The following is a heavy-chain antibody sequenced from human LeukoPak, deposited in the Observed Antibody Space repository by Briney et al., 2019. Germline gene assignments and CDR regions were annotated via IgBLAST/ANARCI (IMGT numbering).Heavy chain of an antibody. V-gene: IGHV4-38-2*01. CDR3: ARAYSYGYSYFDY. CDR1: GYSISSGYY. Sequence: SETLSLTCAVSGYSISSGYYWGWIRQTPGKGLEWIGSIYHSGSTYYNPSLKSRVTISVDTSKNQFSLKLSSVTAADTAVYYCARAYSYGYSYFDYWGQGTLVTVSS. D-gene: IGHD5-18*01. CDR2: IYHSGST. J-gene: IGHJ4*02.